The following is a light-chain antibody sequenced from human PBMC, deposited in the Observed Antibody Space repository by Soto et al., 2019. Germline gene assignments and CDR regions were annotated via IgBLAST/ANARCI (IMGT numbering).Light chain of an antibody. Sequence: IQLTQSPSSLSASVGDRVAITCRASQGISSYLAWYQQKPGKAPKLLIYAASTLQSGVPSRFSGSGSGTDFTLTISSLQPEDFATYYCQQYNTYSTFGQGTRLEIK. CDR2: AAS. CDR1: QGISSY. J-gene: IGKJ5*01. CDR3: QQYNTYST. V-gene: IGKV1-9*01.